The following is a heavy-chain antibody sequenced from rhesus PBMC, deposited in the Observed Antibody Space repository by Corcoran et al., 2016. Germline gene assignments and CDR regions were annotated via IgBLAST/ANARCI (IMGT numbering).Heavy chain of an antibody. J-gene: IGHJ4*01. CDR1: GGSISDDYY. V-gene: IGHV4-106*01. Sequence: QVQLQESGPAVVKPSATLSLTCAVSGGSISDDYYWSWIRQPPGKGLEWIGYIYGSGGGTNYNPSLKNRVTISIDTSKNQFSLKLSSVTAADTAVYYCARGDYWGQGVLVTVSS. CDR3: ARGDY. CDR2: IYGSGGGT.